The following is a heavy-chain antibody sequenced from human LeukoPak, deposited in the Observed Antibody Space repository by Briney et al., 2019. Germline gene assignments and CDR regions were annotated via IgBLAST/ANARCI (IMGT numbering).Heavy chain of an antibody. CDR3: AREGGGAYDFSDY. CDR1: GYTFTSYY. J-gene: IGHJ4*02. V-gene: IGHV1-46*01. CDR2: INPSGGST. Sequence: ASVKVSCTASGYTFTSYYMHWVRQAPGQGLEWMGIINPSGGSTSYAQKFQGRVTMTRDTSTRTVYMELSSLRSEDTAVYYCAREGGGAYDFSDYWGQGTLVTVSS. D-gene: IGHD3-3*01.